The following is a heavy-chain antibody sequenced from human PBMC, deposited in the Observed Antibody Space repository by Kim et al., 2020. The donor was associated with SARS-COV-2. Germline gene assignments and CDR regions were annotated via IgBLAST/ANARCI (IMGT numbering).Heavy chain of an antibody. Sequence: SVKVSCKASGGTFSSYAISWVRQAPGQGLEWMGGIIPIFGTANYAQKFQGRVTITADESTSTAYMELSSLRSEDTAVYYCARLRSGSYSNDYYYGMDVWGQGTTVTVSS. J-gene: IGHJ6*02. D-gene: IGHD1-26*01. CDR2: IIPIFGTA. V-gene: IGHV1-69*13. CDR3: ARLRSGSYSNDYYYGMDV. CDR1: GGTFSSYA.